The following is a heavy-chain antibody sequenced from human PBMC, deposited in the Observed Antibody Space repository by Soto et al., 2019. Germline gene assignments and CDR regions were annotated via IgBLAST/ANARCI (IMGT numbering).Heavy chain of an antibody. D-gene: IGHD1-7*01. CDR3: ARSCDKTYTPTDWNWDYYYYGMDV. CDR1: GGTFSSYA. Sequence: SVKVSFKASGGTFSSYAISWLRQAPGQGLEWMGGIIPIFGTANYAQKFQGRVTITADESTSTAYMELSSLRSEDTAVYYCARSCDKTYTPTDWNWDYYYYGMDVWGQGTTVTVSS. CDR2: IIPIFGTA. V-gene: IGHV1-69*13. J-gene: IGHJ6*02.